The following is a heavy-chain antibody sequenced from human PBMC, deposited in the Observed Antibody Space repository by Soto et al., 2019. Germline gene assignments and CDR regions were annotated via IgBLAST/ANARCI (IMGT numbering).Heavy chain of an antibody. J-gene: IGHJ4*02. CDR3: ARTHFDILTGYYKSVGYFDY. Sequence: SETLSLTCTVSGGSISDYYWSWIRQPPGKGLDWIGYIYYSVNTNYNLSLKSRVTISTDTSKNQFSLKLSSVTAADTAVYYCARTHFDILTGYYKSVGYFDYWGQGTLVTVSS. CDR1: GGSISDYY. D-gene: IGHD3-9*01. V-gene: IGHV4-59*08. CDR2: IYYSVNT.